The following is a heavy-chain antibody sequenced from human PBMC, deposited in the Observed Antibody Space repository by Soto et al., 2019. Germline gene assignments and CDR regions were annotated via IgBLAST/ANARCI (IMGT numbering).Heavy chain of an antibody. Sequence: WRSLRIGCVTSGFIFIFYALTWVCRAPGKGLDWVSGIGSSDAYTHYAGCVKGRFTISRDNSRSTVFLQMNSLRAEDTAVYYCAGDVDVPPQYYYHGMDIWGQGTTVTVSS. V-gene: IGHV3-23*01. CDR2: IGSSDAYT. CDR1: GFIFIFYA. CDR3: AGDVDVPPQYYYHGMDI. D-gene: IGHD3-10*01. J-gene: IGHJ6*01.